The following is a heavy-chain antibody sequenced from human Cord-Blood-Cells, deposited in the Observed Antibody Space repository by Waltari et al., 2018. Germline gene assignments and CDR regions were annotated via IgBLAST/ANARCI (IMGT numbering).Heavy chain of an antibody. J-gene: IGHJ4*02. CDR1: RLPPSPSRVV. CDR2: IYCDDDK. V-gene: IGHV2-5*02. D-gene: IGHD6-25*01. Sequence: QITLTESGPTLVKPTQTLTLTCTFSRLPPSPSRVVVGCIRQPPGKALEWLALIYCDDDKPYSPTLKSRLTITKDTSKNQVVLTMTNMDPVDTATYYCGHRPGGYSSAFDYWGQGTLVTVSS. CDR3: GHRPGGYSSAFDY.